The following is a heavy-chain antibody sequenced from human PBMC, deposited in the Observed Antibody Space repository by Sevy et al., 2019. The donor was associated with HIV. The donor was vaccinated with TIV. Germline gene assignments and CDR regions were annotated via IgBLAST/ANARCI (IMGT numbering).Heavy chain of an antibody. CDR2: IKQDGSEK. CDR1: GFTFSSYW. J-gene: IGHJ6*02. D-gene: IGHD2-2*01. Sequence: GGSLRLSCAASGFTFSSYWMNWVRQAPGKGLEWVANIKQDGSEKYYVDSVKGRFTISRDNAKNSLYLQMNSLRAEDTAVYYCARLSRVGYCSSTSCAIYRPRDYYYGMDVWGQGTTVTVSS. CDR3: ARLSRVGYCSSTSCAIYRPRDYYYGMDV. V-gene: IGHV3-7*01.